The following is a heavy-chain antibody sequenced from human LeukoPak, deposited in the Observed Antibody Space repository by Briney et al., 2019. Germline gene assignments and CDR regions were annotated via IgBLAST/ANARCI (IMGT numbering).Heavy chain of an antibody. V-gene: IGHV3-74*01. CDR1: GFTFSTYW. CDR2: INSDGGNA. J-gene: IGHJ6*02. CDR3: ARDPRGYGMDV. D-gene: IGHD3-10*01. Sequence: GGSLGLPCTASGFTFSTYWMHWVRQAPGKGLVWVSRINSDGGNAVNADSVKGRFIVSRDNTKNTLYLQMNSLRADDTAVYYCARDPRGYGMDVWGQGTTVTVSS.